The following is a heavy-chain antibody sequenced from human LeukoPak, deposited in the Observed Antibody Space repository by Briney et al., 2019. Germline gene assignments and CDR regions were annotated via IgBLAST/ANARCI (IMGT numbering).Heavy chain of an antibody. Sequence: GGSLRLSCAASGFTFSSYSMNWVRQAPGKGLEWVSSISSSSSYIYYADSVKGRFTISRDNAKNSLYLQMNSLRAEDTAVYYCARDRRDLLRPGGMDVWGQGTTVTVSS. CDR3: ARDRRDLLRPGGMDV. D-gene: IGHD2-15*01. CDR1: GFTFSSYS. J-gene: IGHJ6*02. CDR2: ISSSSSYI. V-gene: IGHV3-21*01.